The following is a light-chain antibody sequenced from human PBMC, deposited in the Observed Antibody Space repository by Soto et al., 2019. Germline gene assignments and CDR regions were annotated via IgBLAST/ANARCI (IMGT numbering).Light chain of an antibody. CDR1: STDVGGNYY. CDR3: TSYTSTNSYVA. CDR2: DVT. J-gene: IGLJ2*01. Sequence: QSVLTQPASVSGSPGQSITISCTGTSTDVGGNYYVSWYQQHPGKAPKLIIYDVTDRPSGVSHRFSGSKSGNTASLTISGLQAEDEADYYCTSYTSTNSYVAVGGGTKVTVL. V-gene: IGLV2-14*03.